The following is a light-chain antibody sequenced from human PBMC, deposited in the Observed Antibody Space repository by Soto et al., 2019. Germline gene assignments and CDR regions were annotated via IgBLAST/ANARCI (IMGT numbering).Light chain of an antibody. CDR1: QSISTH. V-gene: IGKV1-39*01. CDR3: QQSYNAPRT. J-gene: IGKJ4*01. CDR2: AAS. Sequence: DIQMTQSPSSLSVSVGDRVTITCRASQSISTHLNWYQHKPGKAPNLLIHAASNFQTGVPSRFSGSGSGTDFTLTISSLQPEDFATYYCQQSYNAPRTFGQGTRVEIK.